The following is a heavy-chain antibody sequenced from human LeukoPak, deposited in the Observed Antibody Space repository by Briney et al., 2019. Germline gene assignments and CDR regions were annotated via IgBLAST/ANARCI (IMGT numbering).Heavy chain of an antibody. J-gene: IGHJ4*02. Sequence: GGSLRLSCAASGFTFSSYSMNWVRQAPGKGLEWVSSISISSSYIYYADSVKGRFTISRDNAKNSLYLQMNSLRAEDTAVYYCARDGYCSSTSCRPFDYWGQGTLVTVSS. CDR3: ARDGYCSSTSCRPFDY. D-gene: IGHD2-2*01. CDR2: ISISSSYI. CDR1: GFTFSSYS. V-gene: IGHV3-21*01.